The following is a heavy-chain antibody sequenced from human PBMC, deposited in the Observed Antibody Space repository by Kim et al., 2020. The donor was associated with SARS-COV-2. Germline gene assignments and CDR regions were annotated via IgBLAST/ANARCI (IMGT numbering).Heavy chain of an antibody. CDR2: IYYSGST. V-gene: IGHV4-31*03. CDR1: GGSISSGGYY. Sequence: SETLSLTCTVSGGSISSGGYYWSWIRQHPGKGLEWIGYIYYSGSTYYNPSLKSRVTISVDTSKNQFSLKLSSVTAADTAVYYCARGSLWFGDDYWGQGTLVTVSS. CDR3: ARGSLWFGDDY. D-gene: IGHD3-10*01. J-gene: IGHJ4*02.